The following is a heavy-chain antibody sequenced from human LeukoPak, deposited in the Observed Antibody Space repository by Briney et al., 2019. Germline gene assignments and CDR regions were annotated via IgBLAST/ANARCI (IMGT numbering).Heavy chain of an antibody. J-gene: IGHJ4*02. CDR1: GFTVSSNY. Sequence: PGGSLRLSCAASGFTVSSNYMSWVRRAPGKGLEWVSALSDSGSSTYYADSVKGRSTIYRDNSKNTLYLHMNSLRAEDTAVYYCAKTLWGLTLLSSDHWGQGTLVTVSS. CDR2: LSDSGSST. CDR3: AKTLWGLTLLSSDH. V-gene: IGHV3-23*01. D-gene: IGHD2-21*02.